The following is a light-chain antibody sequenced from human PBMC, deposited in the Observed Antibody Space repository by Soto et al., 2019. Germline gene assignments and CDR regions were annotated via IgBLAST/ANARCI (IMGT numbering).Light chain of an antibody. CDR2: GAF. J-gene: IGKJ5*01. CDR1: QSVTNY. CDR3: QQRIIWPPVT. Sequence: DIVLTQSPATLSLSLGERATLTCRASQSVTNYLAWCHQKPGQAPRLLSSGAFNRATGIPARFSGSGSGTDFTLTISSLEPEDFAVYSCQQRIIWPPVTFGQGTRLEIK. V-gene: IGKV3-11*01.